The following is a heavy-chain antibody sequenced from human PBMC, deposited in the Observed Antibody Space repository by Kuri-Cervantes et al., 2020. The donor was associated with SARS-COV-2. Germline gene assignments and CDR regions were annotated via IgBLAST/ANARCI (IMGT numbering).Heavy chain of an antibody. V-gene: IGHV3-21*01. J-gene: IGHJ4*02. CDR3: ARDLSWAAAGSLDY. D-gene: IGHD6-13*01. CDR2: ISSSRPYI. Sequence: GESLKISCVGSGFTFNTYSLNWVRQAPGKGLEWVASISSSRPYIFYADSVKGRFTISRDNSKNTLYLQMNSLRAEDTAVYYCARDLSWAAAGSLDYWGQGTLVTVSS. CDR1: GFTFNTYS.